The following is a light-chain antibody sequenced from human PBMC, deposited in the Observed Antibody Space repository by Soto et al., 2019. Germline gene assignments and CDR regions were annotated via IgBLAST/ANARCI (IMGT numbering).Light chain of an antibody. CDR1: QSVGRR. J-gene: IGKJ3*01. V-gene: IGKV3-15*01. CDR2: AAS. Sequence: EIVVTQSPGILSVSPGDRATLSCRASQSVGRRLAWYQQKPGQAPTLLIYAASTRATGLPARFSGSGSGTDFTLTISSLQSEDFAVYYCPEYSKWPLFTFGPGTRVDIK. CDR3: PEYSKWPLFT.